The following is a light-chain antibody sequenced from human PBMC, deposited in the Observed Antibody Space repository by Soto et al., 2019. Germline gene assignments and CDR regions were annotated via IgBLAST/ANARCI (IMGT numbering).Light chain of an antibody. J-gene: IGKJ1*01. CDR3: QQYNDWPLT. Sequence: EILMTQSPVTLSVSPGERATLSCRASQSVSSNLAWYQQKPGQAPSLLIYGAFTGATGIPARFSGTGSGTEFTLTISSLQSEDFALYYCQQYNDWPLTFGQGTKVEI. CDR1: QSVSSN. CDR2: GAF. V-gene: IGKV3-15*01.